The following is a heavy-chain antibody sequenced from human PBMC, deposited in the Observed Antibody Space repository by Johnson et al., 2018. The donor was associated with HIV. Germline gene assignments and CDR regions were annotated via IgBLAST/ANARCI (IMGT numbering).Heavy chain of an antibody. CDR2: INQDGSDR. CDR3: GRESTGAGTAFDI. J-gene: IGHJ3*02. Sequence: MQLVESGGGLVQPGGSLRLSCAVSGFTFSNHHMTWVRQAPGKGLEWVANINQDGSDRYYVDSVKGRFTISRDNAQNSLYLQMNSLRAEDTAVYYCGRESTGAGTAFDIWGQGTLVTVS. D-gene: IGHD2-8*02. V-gene: IGHV3-7*01. CDR1: GFTFSNHH.